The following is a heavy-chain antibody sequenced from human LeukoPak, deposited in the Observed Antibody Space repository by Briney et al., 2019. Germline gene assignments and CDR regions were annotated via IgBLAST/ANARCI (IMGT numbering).Heavy chain of an antibody. CDR3: ASGTYHCSCGTCYSNYFDY. J-gene: IGHJ4*02. CDR2: ISDSFSYK. V-gene: IGHV3-21*01. CDR1: GFTFSSYS. Sequence: GGSLRLSCAASGFTFSSYSMSWVRQAPGKGLEWVSSISDSFSYKYYADSVKGRFTISRDNAKNSLFLQMNSLRAEDTAVYYCASGTYHCSCGTCYSNYFDYWGQGILVTVSS. D-gene: IGHD2-15*01.